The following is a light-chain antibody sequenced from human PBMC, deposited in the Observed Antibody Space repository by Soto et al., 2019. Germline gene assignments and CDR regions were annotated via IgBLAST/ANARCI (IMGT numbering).Light chain of an antibody. CDR2: GAS. Sequence: EIVMTQSPATLSVSPGERATLSCRASQSVGRNLAWYQQKPGQAPRLLIYGASTRATGIPARFSGSWSGTEFTLTISSLQSEDFAIYFCQQYNNWPPDRTFGQGTKVEIK. V-gene: IGKV3-15*01. CDR3: QQYNNWPPDRT. CDR1: QSVGRN. J-gene: IGKJ1*01.